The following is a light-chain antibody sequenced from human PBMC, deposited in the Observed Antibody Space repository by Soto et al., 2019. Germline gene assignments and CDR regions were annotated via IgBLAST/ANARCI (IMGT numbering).Light chain of an antibody. J-gene: IGLJ2*01. CDR1: SSDVGGYNH. CDR3: TSYAGTNTLV. CDR2: GVS. Sequence: QSALTQPASVSGSPGQSIAISCTGTSSDVGGYNHVSWYQQHPGKAPQLIIYGVSDRPSGVSSRFSGSKSGNTASLTISGLQAEDEADYYCTSYAGTNTLVFGGGTKLTVL. V-gene: IGLV2-14*01.